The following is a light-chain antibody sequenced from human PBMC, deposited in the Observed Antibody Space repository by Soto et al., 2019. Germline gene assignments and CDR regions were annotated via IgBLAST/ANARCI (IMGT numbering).Light chain of an antibody. J-gene: IGLJ3*02. CDR3: QAWDSSTNWV. V-gene: IGLV3-1*01. CDR2: EKT. Sequence: SYELTQPPSVSVSPGQTATITCSGDNLGAKYACWYQQKPGQSPLLVIYEKTKRPSGIPERFSAFSSGDTATLTISGTQSLDEAAYCCQAWDSSTNWVFGGGTKLTVL. CDR1: NLGAKY.